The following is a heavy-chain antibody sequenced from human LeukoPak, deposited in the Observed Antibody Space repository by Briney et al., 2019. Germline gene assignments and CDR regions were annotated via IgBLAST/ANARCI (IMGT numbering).Heavy chain of an antibody. CDR2: IYYSGST. D-gene: IGHD2-2*01. CDR1: GGSISSSSYY. Sequence: KASETLSLTCTVSGGSISSSSYYWGWIRQPPGKGLEWIGSIYYSGSTYYNPSLKSRVTISVDTSKNQFSLKLSSVTAADTAVYYCARAGGYCSSTSCSHYFDYWGQGTLVTVSS. V-gene: IGHV4-39*07. CDR3: ARAGGYCSSTSCSHYFDY. J-gene: IGHJ4*02.